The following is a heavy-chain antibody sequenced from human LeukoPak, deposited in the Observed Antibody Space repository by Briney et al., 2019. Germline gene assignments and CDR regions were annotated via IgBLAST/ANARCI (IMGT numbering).Heavy chain of an antibody. D-gene: IGHD3-22*01. V-gene: IGHV6-1*01. Sequence: SQTLSLTCAISGDSVSSNSVTWNWIRQSPSRGLEWLGRTYYRSTWYNDYAVSVRGRITVNPDTSKNQFSLHLNSVTPEDTAVYYCARVNYDSIDYYYGMDVWGQGTTVTVSS. J-gene: IGHJ6*02. CDR3: ARVNYDSIDYYYGMDV. CDR2: TYYRSTWYN. CDR1: GDSVSSNSVT.